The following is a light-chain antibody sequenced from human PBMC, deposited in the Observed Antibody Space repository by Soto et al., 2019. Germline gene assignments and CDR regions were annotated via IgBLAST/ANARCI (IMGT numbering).Light chain of an antibody. CDR1: QSLLFRNGYNY. J-gene: IGKJ1*01. V-gene: IGKV2-28*01. CDR2: LGS. Sequence: DIVMTQSPLSLPVTPGEPASISCRSSQSLLFRNGYNYLDWYLQRPGQSPQLLIYLGSNRSSGVPDRFSGSGSGTDFTLKISRVEAEDVGVYYCMQVLQIPRAFGPGTKVDLK. CDR3: MQVLQIPRA.